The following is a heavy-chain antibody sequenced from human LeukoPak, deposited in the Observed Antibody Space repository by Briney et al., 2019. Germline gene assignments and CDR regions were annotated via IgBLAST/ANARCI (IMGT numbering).Heavy chain of an antibody. Sequence: PSETLSLTCTVSGGSISSSSYYWGWIRQPPGKGLEWIGSIYYSGSTYYNPSLKSRVTISVDTSKNQFSLKLSSVTAADTAVYYCARHLRVDYYDSSGRAADAFDIWGQGTMVTVSS. CDR2: IYYSGST. D-gene: IGHD3-22*01. CDR3: ARHLRVDYYDSSGRAADAFDI. J-gene: IGHJ3*02. CDR1: GGSISSSSYY. V-gene: IGHV4-39*01.